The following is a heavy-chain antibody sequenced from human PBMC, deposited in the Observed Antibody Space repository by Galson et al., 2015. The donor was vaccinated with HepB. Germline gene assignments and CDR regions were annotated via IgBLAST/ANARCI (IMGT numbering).Heavy chain of an antibody. D-gene: IGHD4-17*01. Sequence: SLRLSCAASGFTFSSYAMHWVRQAPGKGLEYVSAISSNGGSTYYANSVKGRFTISRDNSKNTLYLQMGSLRAEDMAVYYCARGWTTVTYFDYWGQGTLVTVSS. J-gene: IGHJ4*02. CDR1: GFTFSSYA. CDR3: ARGWTTVTYFDY. V-gene: IGHV3-64*01. CDR2: ISSNGGST.